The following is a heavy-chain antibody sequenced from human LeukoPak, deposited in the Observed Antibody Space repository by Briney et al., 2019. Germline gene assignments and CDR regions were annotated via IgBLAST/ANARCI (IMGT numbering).Heavy chain of an antibody. J-gene: IGHJ4*02. V-gene: IGHV3-74*01. D-gene: IGHD3-10*01. CDR1: GFTFSSYW. CDR3: ASETYYYGSGSYYKGQL. CDR2: INSDGSST. Sequence: GGSLRLPCAASGFTFSSYWMHWVRQDPGKGLVWVSRINSDGSSTSYADSVKGRFTISRDNAKNTLYLQMNSLRAEDTAVYYCASETYYYGSGSYYKGQLWGQGTLVTVSS.